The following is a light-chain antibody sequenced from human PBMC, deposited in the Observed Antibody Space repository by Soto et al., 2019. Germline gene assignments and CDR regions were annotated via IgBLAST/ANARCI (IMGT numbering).Light chain of an antibody. CDR3: QSYDSSLSGSNV. CDR2: GNS. Sequence: QSVLTQPPSVSGAPGQRVTISCTGSSSNIGAGYDVHWYQQLPGTAPKLLIYGNSNRPSGVPDRFSGSKSGTSASLAITGLQPEDEADYYCQSYDSSLSGSNVFGTGTKVTVL. J-gene: IGLJ1*01. CDR1: SSNIGAGYD. V-gene: IGLV1-40*01.